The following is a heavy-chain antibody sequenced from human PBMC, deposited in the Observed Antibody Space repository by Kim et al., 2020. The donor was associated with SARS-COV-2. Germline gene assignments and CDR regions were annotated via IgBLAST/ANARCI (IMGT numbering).Heavy chain of an antibody. CDR3: ARGPVVPAAIPGYYYGMDV. V-gene: IGHV1-69*13. Sequence: SVKVSCKASGGTFSSYAISWVRQAPGQGLEWMGGIIPIFGTANYAQKFQGRVTITADESTSTAYMELSSLRSEDTAVYYCARGPVVPAAIPGYYYGMDVWGQGTTVTVSS. J-gene: IGHJ6*02. D-gene: IGHD2-2*01. CDR1: GGTFSSYA. CDR2: IIPIFGTA.